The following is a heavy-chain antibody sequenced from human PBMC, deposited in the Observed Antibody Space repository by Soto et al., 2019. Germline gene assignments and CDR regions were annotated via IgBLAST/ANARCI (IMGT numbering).Heavy chain of an antibody. Sequence: QVQLQQWGAGLLKPSETLSLTCAVYGGSFSGYYWSWIRQPPGKGLEWIGEINHSGSTNYNPSLKSRVTISVDTSKNHFSLKLSSVTAADTAVYYCAVMYYDFWTPHYWGQGTLVTVSS. V-gene: IGHV4-34*01. CDR2: INHSGST. CDR3: AVMYYDFWTPHY. D-gene: IGHD3-3*01. CDR1: GGSFSGYY. J-gene: IGHJ4*02.